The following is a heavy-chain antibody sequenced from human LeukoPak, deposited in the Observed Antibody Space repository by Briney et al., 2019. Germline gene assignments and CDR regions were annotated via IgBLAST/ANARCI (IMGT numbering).Heavy chain of an antibody. CDR1: GFTFSSYA. V-gene: IGHV3-23*01. CDR3: AKVRLSGSYYFDY. D-gene: IGHD1-26*01. J-gene: IGHJ4*02. Sequence: GGSLRLSCAASGFTFSSYAMSWVRQAPGKGLEWVSAISGSGGSTYYADSVEGRFTISRDNSKNTLYLQMNSLRAEDTAVYYCAKVRLSGSYYFDYWGQGTLVTVSS. CDR2: ISGSGGST.